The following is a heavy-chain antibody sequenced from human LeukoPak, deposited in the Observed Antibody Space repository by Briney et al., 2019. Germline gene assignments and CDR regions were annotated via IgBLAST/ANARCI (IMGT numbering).Heavy chain of an antibody. J-gene: IGHJ5*02. V-gene: IGHV5-51*01. CDR1: GYSFTSYW. CDR3: ARHGPGTTGTTVRFDP. Sequence: KSGESLKISCKGSGYSFTSYWFGWVRQMPGKGLEWMGIIYPGDSDTRYSPSFQGQVTISADKSISTAYLQWSSLKALDTAMYYCARHGPGTTGTTVRFDPWGQGTLVTVSS. D-gene: IGHD1-1*01. CDR2: IYPGDSDT.